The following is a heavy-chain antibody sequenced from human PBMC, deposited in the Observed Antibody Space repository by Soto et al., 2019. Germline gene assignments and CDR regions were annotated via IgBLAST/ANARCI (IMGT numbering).Heavy chain of an antibody. D-gene: IGHD3-10*01. CDR1: GFTFSSYG. CDR2: ISYDGSNK. CDR3: AKDFFGGLPTFDI. Sequence: QVQLVESGGGVVQPGRSLRLSCAASGFTFSSYGMHWVRQAPGKGLEWVAVISYDGSNKYYADSVKGRFTISRDNSKNTLYLQMNSLRAEDTAVYYCAKDFFGGLPTFDIWGQGTMVTVSS. V-gene: IGHV3-30*18. J-gene: IGHJ3*02.